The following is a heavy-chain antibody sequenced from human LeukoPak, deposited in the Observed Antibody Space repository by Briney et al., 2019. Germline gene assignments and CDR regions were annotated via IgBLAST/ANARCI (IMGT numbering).Heavy chain of an antibody. V-gene: IGHV4-4*07. CDR3: ARVTYYDYVWGSYRRNYFDY. J-gene: IGHJ4*02. CDR1: RGSINTYY. CDR2: IYTSGST. D-gene: IGHD3-16*02. Sequence: SETLSLTCTVSRGSINTYYWSWIRQPAGKGLEWIGRIYTSGSTNYNPSLKSRVTMSVDTSKNQFSLKLSSVTAADTAVYYCARVTYYDYVWGSYRRNYFDYWGQGTLVTVSS.